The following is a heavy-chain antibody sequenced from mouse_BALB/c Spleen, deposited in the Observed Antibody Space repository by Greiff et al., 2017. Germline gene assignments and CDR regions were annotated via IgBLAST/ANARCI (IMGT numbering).Heavy chain of an antibody. Sequence: EVQLQQFGAELVKPGASVKISCKASGYTFTDYNMDWVKQSHGKSLEWIGDINPNYDSTSYNQKFKGKATLTVDKSSSTAYMELRSLTSEDTAVYYCARRGRSTMITTTERNYYAMDYWGQGTSVTVSA. J-gene: IGHJ4*01. V-gene: IGHV1-18*01. CDR1: GYTFTDYN. CDR2: INPNYDST. D-gene: IGHD2-4*01. CDR3: ARRGRSTMITTTERNYYAMDY.